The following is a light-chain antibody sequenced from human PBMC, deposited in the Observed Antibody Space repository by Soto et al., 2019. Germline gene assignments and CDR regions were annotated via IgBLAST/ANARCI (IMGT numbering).Light chain of an antibody. CDR1: SSDFAGYNY. V-gene: IGLV2-8*01. J-gene: IGLJ1*01. Sequence: LTHPPSPSRSPGQSVPFSLPGTSSDFAGYNYVPWYQQPPGKAPKLMIYEVSKRPSGVPDRFSGSKSGNTASLTVSGLQAEDEADYYCSSYAGSNTLYVFGTGTNVTVL. CDR3: SSYAGSNTLYV. CDR2: EVS.